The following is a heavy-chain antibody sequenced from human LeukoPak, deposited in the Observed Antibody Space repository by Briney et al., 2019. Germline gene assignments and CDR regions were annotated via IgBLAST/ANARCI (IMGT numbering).Heavy chain of an antibody. CDR1: GDSVNSGGYY. J-gene: IGHJ4*02. Sequence: PSQTLSPTCTVSGDSVNSGGYYWSWIRQLPGKGLEWIGYIYYSGSTYYNPSLKSRVSLSVDTSQNQFSLNLGSVTAADTAVYYCAKRTDYYFRYWGQGILVTVSS. CDR3: AKRTDYYFRY. D-gene: IGHD3/OR15-3a*01. V-gene: IGHV4-31*03. CDR2: IYYSGST.